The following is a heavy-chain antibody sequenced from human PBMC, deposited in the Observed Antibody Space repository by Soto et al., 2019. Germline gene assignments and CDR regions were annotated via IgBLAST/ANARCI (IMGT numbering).Heavy chain of an antibody. CDR2: ISYDGSNK. CDR1: GFPFSSYA. J-gene: IGHJ6*02. D-gene: IGHD2-15*01. Sequence: SLRLSCAASGFPFSSYAMHWVRQAPGKGLEWVAVISYDGSNKYYADSVKGRFTISRDNSKNTLYLQMNSLRAEDTAVYYCARVDTPYCSGGSCYFYYYYGMDVWGQGTTVTVSS. V-gene: IGHV3-30-3*01. CDR3: ARVDTPYCSGGSCYFYYYYGMDV.